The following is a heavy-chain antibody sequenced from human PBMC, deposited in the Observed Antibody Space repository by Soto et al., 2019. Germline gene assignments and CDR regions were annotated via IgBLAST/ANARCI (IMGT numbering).Heavy chain of an antibody. CDR2: IYPGDSET. CDR1: GDSFTTYW. Sequence: PGESLKISCSVSGDSFTTYWIGWVRQMPGKGLEWMGIIYPGDSETRYSPSFQGQVTISADKSISTAYLQWSSLKASDTAMYYCARYSNDAYNWFDPWGQGTLVTVSS. CDR3: ARYSNDAYNWFDP. V-gene: IGHV5-51*01. D-gene: IGHD4-4*01. J-gene: IGHJ5*02.